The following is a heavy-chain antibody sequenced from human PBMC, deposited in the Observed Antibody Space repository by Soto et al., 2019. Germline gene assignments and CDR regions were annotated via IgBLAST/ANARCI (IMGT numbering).Heavy chain of an antibody. Sequence: ASLKGSCKASGYTFTSYDINWVRQATGQGLEWMGWMNPNSGNTGYAQKFQGRVTMTRNTSISTAYMELSSLRSEDTAVYYCARAYYDFWSGYYDNWFDPWGQGTLVTVS. J-gene: IGHJ5*02. V-gene: IGHV1-8*01. CDR1: GYTFTSYD. D-gene: IGHD3-3*01. CDR2: MNPNSGNT. CDR3: ARAYYDFWSGYYDNWFDP.